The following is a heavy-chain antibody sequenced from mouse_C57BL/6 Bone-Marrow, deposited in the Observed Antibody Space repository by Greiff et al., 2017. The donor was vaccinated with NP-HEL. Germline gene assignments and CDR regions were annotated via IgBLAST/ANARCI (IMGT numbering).Heavy chain of an antibody. J-gene: IGHJ4*01. D-gene: IGHD1-1*01. CDR2: IDPETGGT. Sequence: VKLQESGAELVRPGASVTLSCKASGYTFTDYEMHWVKQTPVHGLEWIGAIDPETGGTAYNQKFKGKAILTADKSSSTAYMELRSLTSEDSAVYYCTRPPSTVVATDYAMDYWGQGTSVTVSS. CDR3: TRPPSTVVATDYAMDY. CDR1: GYTFTDYE. V-gene: IGHV1-15*01.